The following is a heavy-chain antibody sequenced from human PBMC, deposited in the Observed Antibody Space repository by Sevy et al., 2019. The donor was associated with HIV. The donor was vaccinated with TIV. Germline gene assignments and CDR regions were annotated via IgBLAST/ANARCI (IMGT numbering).Heavy chain of an antibody. D-gene: IGHD2-15*01. CDR3: VRGPNCGVGGCQQISPYCLDV. Sequence: GGSLRLSCAASGFTFSDHYVDWVRQAPGKGLEWVGRIRNRPNSYTTEYAESVKDRFTISRDDSRNSVYLQMNSLKTQDSAVYYCVRGPNCGVGGCQQISPYCLDVWGKGATVTVSS. CDR1: GFTFSDHY. V-gene: IGHV3-72*01. J-gene: IGHJ6*03. CDR2: IRNRPNSYTT.